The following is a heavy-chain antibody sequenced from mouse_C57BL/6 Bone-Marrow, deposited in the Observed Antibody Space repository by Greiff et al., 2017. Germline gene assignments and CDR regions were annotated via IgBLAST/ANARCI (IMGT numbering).Heavy chain of an antibody. CDR2: IYPSDSET. J-gene: IGHJ2*01. CDR1: GYTFTSYW. CDR3: ARGDYGSGFDY. V-gene: IGHV1-61*01. D-gene: IGHD1-1*01. Sequence: QQSCKASGYTFTSYWMDWVKQRPGQGLEWIGNIYPSDSETHYNQKFKDKATLTVDKSSSTAYMQLSSLTSEDSAVYSCARGDYGSGFDYWGQGTPLTVSS.